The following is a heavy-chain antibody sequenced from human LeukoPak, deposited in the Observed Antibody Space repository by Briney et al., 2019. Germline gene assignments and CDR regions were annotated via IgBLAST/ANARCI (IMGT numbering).Heavy chain of an antibody. D-gene: IGHD3-16*01. CDR2: IYYSGST. CDR1: GGSISSSSYY. Sequence: SAETLSLTCTVSGGSISSSSYYWGWIRQPPGKGLEWIGSIYYSGSTYYNPSLKSRVTMSVDTSKNQFSLKLSSVTAADTAVYFCATWRLEMQPWGTSQMWGQGTRVTVSS. CDR3: ATWRLEMQPWGTSQM. V-gene: IGHV4-39*01. J-gene: IGHJ4*02.